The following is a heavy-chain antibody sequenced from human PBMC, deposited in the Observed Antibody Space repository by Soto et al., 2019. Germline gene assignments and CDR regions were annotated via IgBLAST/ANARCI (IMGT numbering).Heavy chain of an antibody. J-gene: IGHJ6*02. V-gene: IGHV4-61*01. CDR1: GGSISSSSYY. CDR2: IYYSGST. Sequence: PSEILSLTCTVSGGSISSSSYYWSWIRQPPGKGLEWIGYIYYSGSTNYNPSLKSRVTMSVDTPKNQFSLKLSSVTAADTAVYYCARRGYGPGFPYYYGMDVWGQGTTVTVSS. D-gene: IGHD3-10*01. CDR3: ARRGYGPGFPYYYGMDV.